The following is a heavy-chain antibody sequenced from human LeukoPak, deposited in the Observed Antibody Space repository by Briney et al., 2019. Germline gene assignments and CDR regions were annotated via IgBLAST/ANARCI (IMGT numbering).Heavy chain of an antibody. V-gene: IGHV3-30*18. CDR3: ANDDCSSTSCYTHYYYNGMDV. CDR1: GFTFSSYG. D-gene: IGHD2-2*02. CDR2: ISYDGSNK. J-gene: IGHJ6*02. Sequence: GGSLRLSCAASGFTFSSYGMHWVRQAPGKGLEWVAVISYDGSNKYYADSVKGRFTISRDNSKNTLYLQMNSLRAEDTAVYYCANDDCSSTSCYTHYYYNGMDVWGQGTTVTVSS.